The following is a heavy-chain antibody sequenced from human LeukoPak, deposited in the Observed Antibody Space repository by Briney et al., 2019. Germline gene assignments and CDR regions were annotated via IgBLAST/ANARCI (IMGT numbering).Heavy chain of an antibody. CDR2: ISGTGGST. CDR3: AKALRENRLETDDYMDV. J-gene: IGHJ6*03. V-gene: IGHV3-23*01. CDR1: GFTFSTDA. Sequence: GGSLRLSCAASGFTFSTDAMTWVRPAPGKGLEWVSLISGTGGSTYYADSVKGRFTISRDNSKNTLYLQMNSLRAEDTAVYYCAKALRENRLETDDYMDVWGKGTTVTISS. D-gene: IGHD1-1*01.